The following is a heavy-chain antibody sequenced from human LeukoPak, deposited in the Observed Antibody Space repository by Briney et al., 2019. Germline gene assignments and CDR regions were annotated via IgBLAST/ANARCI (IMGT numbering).Heavy chain of an antibody. J-gene: IGHJ4*02. V-gene: IGHV1-18*01. Sequence: ASVKVSCKASGYTFTSYGISSVPQAPGQGLEWMGWICAYNGNTNYAQKLQGRVTMTTDTSASTAYMELRSLRSDDTAVYYCARDRPDYYGSGSSYYFDYWGQGTLVTVSS. D-gene: IGHD3-10*01. CDR3: ARDRPDYYGSGSSYYFDY. CDR1: GYTFTSYG. CDR2: ICAYNGNT.